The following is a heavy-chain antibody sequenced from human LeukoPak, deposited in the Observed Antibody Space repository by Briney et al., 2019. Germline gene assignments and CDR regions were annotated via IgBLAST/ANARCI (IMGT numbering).Heavy chain of an antibody. CDR2: IYYSGST. J-gene: IGHJ4*02. V-gene: IGHV4-59*08. CDR3: ASASSSWYHGFDY. Sequence: MPSETLSLTCTVSGGSISSHYWSWIRQPPGKGLEWIGYIYYSGSTNYNPSLKSRVTISEDTSKNQFSLKLNSVTAADTAVYYCASASSSWYHGFDYWGQGTLVTVSS. CDR1: GGSISSHY. D-gene: IGHD6-13*01.